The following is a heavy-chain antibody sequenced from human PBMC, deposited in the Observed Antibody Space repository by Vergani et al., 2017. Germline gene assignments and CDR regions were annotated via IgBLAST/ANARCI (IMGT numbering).Heavy chain of an antibody. CDR1: GGSISSYY. CDR3: ARDRTEWDGMDV. Sequence: QVQLQESGPGLVKPSETLSLTCTVSGGSISSYYWSWIRQPPGKGLEWIGYIYYSGSTYYNPSLKSRVTISVDTSKNQFSLKLSSVTAADTAVYYCARDRTEWDGMDVWGQGTTVTVSS. D-gene: IGHD5-24*01. J-gene: IGHJ6*02. V-gene: IGHV4-59*06. CDR2: IYYSGST.